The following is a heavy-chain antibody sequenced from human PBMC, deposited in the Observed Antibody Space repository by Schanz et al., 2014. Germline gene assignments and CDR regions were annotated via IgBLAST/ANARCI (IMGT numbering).Heavy chain of an antibody. CDR1: GFTFTNYA. CDR2: ISGSGGST. D-gene: IGHD3-9*01. CDR3: AKDHAGSDILTALGN. J-gene: IGHJ4*02. Sequence: EVQLVESGGDLVQPGGSLRLSCAASGFTFTNYAMTWVRQAPGKGLEWVSGISGSGGSTYDADSVKGRFTISRDNSKNTLYLQMNSLRAEDTAVYYCAKDHAGSDILTALGNWGQGTLVTVSS. V-gene: IGHV3-23*04.